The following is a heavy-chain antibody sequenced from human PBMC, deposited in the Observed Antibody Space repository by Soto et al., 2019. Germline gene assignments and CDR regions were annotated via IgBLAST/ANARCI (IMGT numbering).Heavy chain of an antibody. CDR1: GFTFGNYG. Sequence: QVQLVDSGGDVVQPGGSLRLSCTGSGFTFGNYGMHWVHQAAGKGLEWVASTSYDGNNKYYADSLKGRFTISRDNSKKMVYLQMTSLGPEDTAVYYCAKGGGSARDFDYWGQGALVTVSS. J-gene: IGHJ4*02. V-gene: IGHV3-30*18. CDR3: AKGGGSARDFDY. D-gene: IGHD1-26*01. CDR2: TSYDGNNK.